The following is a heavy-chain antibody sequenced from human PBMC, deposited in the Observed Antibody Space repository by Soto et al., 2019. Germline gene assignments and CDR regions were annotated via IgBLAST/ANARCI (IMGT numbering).Heavy chain of an antibody. D-gene: IGHD3-3*01. Sequence: SLKVSCKASGGTFSTYAISWVRQAPGQGLEWMGGIIPIFGTANYAQKFQGRVTITADKSTSTAYMELSSLRSEDTAVYYCARDSRFLEWLSWFDPWGQGTLVTVSS. CDR3: ARDSRFLEWLSWFDP. V-gene: IGHV1-69*06. J-gene: IGHJ5*02. CDR2: IIPIFGTA. CDR1: GGTFSTYA.